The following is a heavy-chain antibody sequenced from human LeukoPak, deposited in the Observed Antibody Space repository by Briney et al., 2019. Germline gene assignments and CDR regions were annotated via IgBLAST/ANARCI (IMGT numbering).Heavy chain of an antibody. V-gene: IGHV4-30-4*08. CDR3: ARDPTDYYDSSTNDY. J-gene: IGHJ4*02. Sequence: SETLSLTCTVSGGSISSGDYYWSWIRQPPGKGLEWIGYIYYSGSTYYNPSLKSRVTISVDTSKNQFSLKLSSVTAADTAVYYCARDPTDYYDSSTNDYWGQGTLVTVSS. D-gene: IGHD3-22*01. CDR1: GGSISSGDYY. CDR2: IYYSGST.